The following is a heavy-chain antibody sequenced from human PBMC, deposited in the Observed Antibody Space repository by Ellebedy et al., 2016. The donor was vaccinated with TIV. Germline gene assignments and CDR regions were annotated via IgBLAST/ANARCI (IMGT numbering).Heavy chain of an antibody. CDR1: GFTFSTYW. V-gene: IGHV3-7*03. CDR3: ARLAHDGWYGVDY. CDR2: IKKDGSEK. J-gene: IGHJ4*02. D-gene: IGHD6-19*01. Sequence: GGPLRLSCAASGFTFSTYWMSWVHQAPGKGLEWVANIKKDGSEKYYVDSVKGRFTISRDNAENSLYLEINSLRAEDSAIYYCARLAHDGWYGVDYWGQGTLVSVSS.